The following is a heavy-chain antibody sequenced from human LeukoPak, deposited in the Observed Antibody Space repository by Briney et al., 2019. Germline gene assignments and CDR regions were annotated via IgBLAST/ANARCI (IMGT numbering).Heavy chain of an antibody. D-gene: IGHD3-9*01. J-gene: IGHJ5*02. CDR2: ISPSGGST. Sequence: ASVKVSCKAFGYTFTSNYMHWVRQAPGQGPEWMGVISPSGGSTTYAQNFQGRVTLTRDMSTSTDYLDLSSLSSEDTAVYYCARVSVYYDILSWFDPWGQGTLVTVSS. CDR1: GYTFTSNY. CDR3: ARVSVYYDILSWFDP. V-gene: IGHV1-46*01.